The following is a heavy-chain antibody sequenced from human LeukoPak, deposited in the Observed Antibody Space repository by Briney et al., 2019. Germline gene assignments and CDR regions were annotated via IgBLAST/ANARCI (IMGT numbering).Heavy chain of an antibody. CDR1: GFTFSNYA. V-gene: IGHV3-30-3*01. CDR3: ARDIQYYDFWSGYYTSSDY. D-gene: IGHD3-3*01. J-gene: IGHJ4*02. CDR2: ISSDGNNK. Sequence: GGSLRLSCAASGFTFSNYAMHWVRQAPGKGLEWVTIISSDGNNKDYPDSVKGRFTVSRDNSKNTLYLQMNSLRAEDTAVYYCARDIQYYDFWSGYYTSSDYWGQGTLVTVSS.